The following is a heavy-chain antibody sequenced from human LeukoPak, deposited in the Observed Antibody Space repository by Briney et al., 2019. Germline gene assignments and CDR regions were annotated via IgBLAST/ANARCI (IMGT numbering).Heavy chain of an antibody. CDR2: ICYSGST. CDR1: DGSISNYY. V-gene: IGHV4-59*01. J-gene: IGHJ4*02. Sequence: PSETLSLTCTVSDGSISNYYWSWIRQPPGKGLEWIGHICYSGSTNYNPSLKSRVTISVDTSNNQFSLKLSSVTTADTAVYYCARVGTVTSFDHWGQGTLVTVSS. D-gene: IGHD4-17*01. CDR3: ARVGTVTSFDH.